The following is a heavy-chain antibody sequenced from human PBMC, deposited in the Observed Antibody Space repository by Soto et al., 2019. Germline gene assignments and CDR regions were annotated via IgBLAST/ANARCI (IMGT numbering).Heavy chain of an antibody. J-gene: IGHJ6*02. CDR1: GGSISGHF. Sequence: QVQLQESGPGLVKPSETLSLICTVSGGSISGHFWSWIRQPPGTRLEWIGNIYDGVTTNYNPSLKSRVTLSLDTSKRQFSLKLNSVTAADTAMYYCAINADVWGQGTTVTVSS. CDR2: IYDGVTT. CDR3: AINADV. V-gene: IGHV4-59*08.